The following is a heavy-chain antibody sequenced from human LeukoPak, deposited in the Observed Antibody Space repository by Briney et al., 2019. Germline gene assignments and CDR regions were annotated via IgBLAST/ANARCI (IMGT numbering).Heavy chain of an antibody. D-gene: IGHD5/OR15-5a*01. CDR1: GFTFSSYA. CDR3: ARAPRVWDHTFDS. V-gene: IGHV3-30*04. J-gene: IGHJ4*02. CDR2: ISYDGSNK. Sequence: GSLRLSCAASGFTFSSYAMHWVRQAPGKGLEWVAVISYDGSNKYYADSVKGRFTISRDNSKNTLYLQMNSLRAEDTAVYYCARAPRVWDHTFDSWGQGTLVTVSS.